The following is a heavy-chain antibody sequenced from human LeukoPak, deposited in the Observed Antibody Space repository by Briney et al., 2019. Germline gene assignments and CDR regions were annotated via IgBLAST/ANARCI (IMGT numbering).Heavy chain of an antibody. CDR3: ARDVFSLGDS. J-gene: IGHJ4*02. Sequence: GGSLRLSCATSGFTFGRYGMHWVRQSPGKGLVWVSHINHDGTIRNYADSVKGRFTISRDIATLYLQVNSLGAEDTAVYYCARDVFSLGDSWGQGTLVTVSS. CDR2: INHDGTIR. CDR1: GFTFGRYG. D-gene: IGHD2/OR15-2a*01. V-gene: IGHV3-74*01.